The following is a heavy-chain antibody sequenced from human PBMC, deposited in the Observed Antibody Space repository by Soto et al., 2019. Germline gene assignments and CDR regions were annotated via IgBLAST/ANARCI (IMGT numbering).Heavy chain of an antibody. CDR1: GFTFSSYE. CDR3: ASKDSSGYYYAVDY. Sequence: PGGSLRLSCAASGFTFSSYEMNWVRQAPGKGLEWVSYISSSGSTIYYADSVKGRFTISRDNAKNSLYLQMNSLRAEDTAVYYCASKDSSGYYYAVDYWGQGTLVPVSS. D-gene: IGHD3-22*01. V-gene: IGHV3-48*03. J-gene: IGHJ4*02. CDR2: ISSSGSTI.